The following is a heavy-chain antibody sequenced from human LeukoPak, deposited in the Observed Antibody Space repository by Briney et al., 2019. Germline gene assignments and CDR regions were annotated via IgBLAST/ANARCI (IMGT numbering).Heavy chain of an antibody. CDR1: GYTFTGYY. Sequence: GASGKVSCKASGYTFTGYYIHWLRQAPAQGLEWMGWIDPISGGTNYAQKFQDTITMTRDKSIATAYMEVRRLNSDDTAVYYCARSGFTTGFYLDFWGQGTLVAVSS. D-gene: IGHD1-1*01. CDR3: ARSGFTTGFYLDF. CDR2: IDPISGGT. V-gene: IGHV1-2*02. J-gene: IGHJ4*02.